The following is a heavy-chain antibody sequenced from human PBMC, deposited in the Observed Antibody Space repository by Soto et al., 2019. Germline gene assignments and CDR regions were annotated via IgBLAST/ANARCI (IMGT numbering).Heavy chain of an antibody. V-gene: IGHV4-30-2*01. CDR2: IYHSGST. CDR1: GGSISSGGYS. CDR3: ARDRHGYSDY. D-gene: IGHD5-18*01. J-gene: IGHJ4*02. Sequence: SETLSLTCAVSGGSISSGGYSWSWIRQPPGKGLEWIGYIYHSGSTYYNPSLKSRVTISVDRSKNQFSLKLSSVTAADTAVYYCARDRHGYSDYWGQGTLVTVS.